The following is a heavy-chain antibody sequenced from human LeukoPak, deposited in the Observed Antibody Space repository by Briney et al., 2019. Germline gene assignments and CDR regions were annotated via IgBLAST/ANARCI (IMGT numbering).Heavy chain of an antibody. V-gene: IGHV4-39*01. CDR3: AKHNGGGIVSYVAPGPPDYFDH. CDR1: GDITHY. J-gene: IGHJ4*02. D-gene: IGHD1-26*01. CDR2: IYFSGSV. Sequence: SETLSLTCTVSGDITHYWGWIRQPPGKGLECIGSIYFSGSVYYNPSLRSRGTISLDTSKKQLSLKLNSVTAADTAIYYCAKHNGGGIVSYVAPGPPDYFDHWGQGALVTVSS.